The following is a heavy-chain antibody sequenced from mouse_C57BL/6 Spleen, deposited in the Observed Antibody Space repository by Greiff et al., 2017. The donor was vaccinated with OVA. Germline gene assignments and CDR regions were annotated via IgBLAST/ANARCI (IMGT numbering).Heavy chain of an antibody. V-gene: IGHV1-64*01. D-gene: IGHD2-4*01. CDR2: IHPNSGST. J-gene: IGHJ1*03. CDR1: GYTFTSYC. CDR3: ARRYDNDSHWYFDV. Sequence: QVQLQQPGAELVKPGASVKLSCKASGYTFTSYCMNWVKQRPGQGLEWIGMIHPNSGSTNYNEKFKSKATLTVDKSSSTAYMQLSSLTSEDSAVYYCARRYDNDSHWYFDVWGTGTTVTVSS.